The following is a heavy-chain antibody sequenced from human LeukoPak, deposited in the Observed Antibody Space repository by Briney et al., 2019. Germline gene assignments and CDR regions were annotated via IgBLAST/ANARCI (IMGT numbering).Heavy chain of an antibody. J-gene: IGHJ4*02. CDR3: ASPLTGRGLSLKYYFDY. CDR1: GFTFSSYA. Sequence: GRSLRLSCAASGFTFSSYAMHWVRQAPGKGLEWVAVISYDGSNKYYADSVKGRFTISRDNSKNTLCLQMNSLRAEDTAVYYCASPLTGRGLSLKYYFDYWGQGTLVTVSS. CDR2: ISYDGSNK. D-gene: IGHD3-9*01. V-gene: IGHV3-30*04.